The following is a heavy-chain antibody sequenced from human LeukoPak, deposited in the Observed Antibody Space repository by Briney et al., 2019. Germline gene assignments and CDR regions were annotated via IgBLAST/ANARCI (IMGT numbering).Heavy chain of an antibody. D-gene: IGHD3-22*01. V-gene: IGHV3-48*01. CDR3: ARGLMGGYPYFEN. J-gene: IGHJ4*02. CDR1: GFTFSSYS. Sequence: GGSLRLSCAASGFTFSSYSMNWVRQAPGKGLEWVSYISSSSSTIYYADSVKGRFTISRDNAKNSLYLQMNSLRAEDTAFYYCARGLMGGYPYFENWGQGTLVTVSS. CDR2: ISSSSSTI.